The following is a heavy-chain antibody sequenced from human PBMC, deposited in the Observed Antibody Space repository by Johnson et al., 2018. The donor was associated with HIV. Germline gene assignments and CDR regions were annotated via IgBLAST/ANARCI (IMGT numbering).Heavy chain of an antibody. J-gene: IGHJ3*02. V-gene: IGHV3-53*01. CDR1: GFTV. Sequence: VQLVESGGGLIQPGGSLRLSCVASGFTVRKGLEWVSVIYSGGSTYYADSVKGRFTISRDNSKNTLYLQMNSLRAEDTAVYYCAREAWGFGERVDAFDIWGQGTMVTVSS. CDR2: IYSGGST. CDR3: AREAWGFGERVDAFDI. D-gene: IGHD3-10*01.